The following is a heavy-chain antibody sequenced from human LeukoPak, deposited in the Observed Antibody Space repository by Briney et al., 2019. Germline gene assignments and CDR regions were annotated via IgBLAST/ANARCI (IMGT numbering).Heavy chain of an antibody. J-gene: IGHJ6*02. D-gene: IGHD6-13*01. Sequence: TTSETLSLTCTVSGGSISSSSYYWGWIRQPPGKGLEWIGSIYYRGATYYNPSLKSRVTISVDTSKNQFSLKLSSVTAADTAVYYCARSHDGSSWYSHYYYGMDVWGQGTTVTVSS. CDR3: ARSHDGSSWYSHYYYGMDV. V-gene: IGHV4-39*07. CDR1: GGSISSSSYY. CDR2: IYYRGAT.